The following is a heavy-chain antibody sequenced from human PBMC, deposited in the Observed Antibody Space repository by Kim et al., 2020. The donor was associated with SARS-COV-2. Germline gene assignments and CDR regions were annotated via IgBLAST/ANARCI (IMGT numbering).Heavy chain of an antibody. CDR1: GGTFSSYG. CDR3: ARVGYYDSSAYYYADHFDY. J-gene: IGHJ4*02. D-gene: IGHD3-22*01. V-gene: IGHV1-69*13. CDR2: IIPIFGTA. Sequence: SVKVSSKASGGTFSSYGISWVRQAPGQGLEWMGGIIPIFGTANYAQKFQGRVTITADESTSTAYMELSTLRSEDTAMYYCARVGYYDSSAYYYADHFDYWGQGTLVTVSS.